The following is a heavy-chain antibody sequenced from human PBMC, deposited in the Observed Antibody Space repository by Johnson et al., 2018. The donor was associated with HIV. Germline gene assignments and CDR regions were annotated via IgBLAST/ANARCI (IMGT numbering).Heavy chain of an antibody. CDR1: GFSFSNFG. V-gene: IGHV3-33*08. D-gene: IGHD2-15*01. CDR2: IWYDGTNK. Sequence: QMQLVESGGGLVQPGGSLRLSCVASGFSFSNFGMHWVRQAPGKGLEWVAVIWYDGTNKYYTDSVKGRFTISRDNAKNSLYLQMNSLRAEDTAVYYCARDTYCSGGSCYSNAFDIWGQGTMVTVSS. J-gene: IGHJ3*02. CDR3: ARDTYCSGGSCYSNAFDI.